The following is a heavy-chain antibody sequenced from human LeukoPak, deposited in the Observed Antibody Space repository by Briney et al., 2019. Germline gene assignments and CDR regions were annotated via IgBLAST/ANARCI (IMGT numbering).Heavy chain of an antibody. CDR3: GKENYYFDSSGQTVDY. CDR2: IRYDGSNK. D-gene: IGHD3-22*01. J-gene: IGHJ4*02. V-gene: IGHV3-30*02. Sequence: PGGSLRLSCAASGFSFISYGMHWVRQAPGKGLVWVAFIRYDGSNKYYADSVKGRFTISRDNSKNTLYLQMNSLRAEDTAVFYCGKENYYFDSSGQTVDYWGQGTLVTVSS. CDR1: GFSFISYG.